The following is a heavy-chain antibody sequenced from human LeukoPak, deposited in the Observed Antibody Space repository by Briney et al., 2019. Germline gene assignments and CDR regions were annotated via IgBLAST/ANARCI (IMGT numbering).Heavy chain of an antibody. CDR3: ARARRYYDTLTFYTYNWFDP. CDR1: GGSISSGGYS. Sequence: PSETLSLTCAVSGGSISSGGYSWSWIRQPPGKGLEWIGYIYYSGSTYYNPSLKSRVTISVDTSKNQFSLKLSSVTAADTAVYYCARARRYYDTLTFYTYNWFDPWGQGTLVTVSS. D-gene: IGHD3-9*01. V-gene: IGHV4-30-4*07. J-gene: IGHJ5*02. CDR2: IYYSGST.